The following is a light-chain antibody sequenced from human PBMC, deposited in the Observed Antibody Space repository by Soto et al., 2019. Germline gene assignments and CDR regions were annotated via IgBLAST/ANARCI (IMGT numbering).Light chain of an antibody. CDR3: QQYHSDPIT. V-gene: IGKV4-1*01. Sequence: VMTQSPDSLAVSLGERVTINCKSSQSVLSSSNNKNYLAWFQQKPGQPPKLLIYWASARKPGVPDRFIGSGSGTDFTLTITTLQAEDVAVYYCQQYHSDPITFGQGTRLENK. CDR2: WAS. J-gene: IGKJ5*01. CDR1: QSVLSSSNNKNY.